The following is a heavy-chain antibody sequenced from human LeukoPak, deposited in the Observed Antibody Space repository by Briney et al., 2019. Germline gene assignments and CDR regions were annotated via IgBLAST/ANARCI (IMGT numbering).Heavy chain of an antibody. D-gene: IGHD3-22*01. CDR1: GYTFTSYG. Sequence: ASVKVSCQASGYTFTSYGISWVRPAPGKGLEWMRWINAYNGNTNYPQKLQGRVTMTTDTSTSTAYMQQRSLRSDDTAVYYCARSASDRSTYYRLWGQGTVVTVSS. CDR2: INAYNGNT. V-gene: IGHV1-18*01. CDR3: ARSASDRSTYYRL. J-gene: IGHJ4*02.